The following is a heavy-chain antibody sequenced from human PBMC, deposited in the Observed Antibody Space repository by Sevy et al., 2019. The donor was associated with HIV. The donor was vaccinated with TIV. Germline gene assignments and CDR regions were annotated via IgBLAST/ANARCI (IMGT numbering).Heavy chain of an antibody. CDR1: GGTFSSYA. CDR3: ASPAYCGGDCEEYFQH. Sequence: ASVNVSCKASGGTFSSYAISWVRQAPGQGLEWMGGIIPIFGTANYAQKFQGRVTITADESTSTAYMELSSLRSEDTAVYYCASPAYCGGDCEEYFQHWGQGTLVTVSS. CDR2: IIPIFGTA. V-gene: IGHV1-69*13. D-gene: IGHD2-21*02. J-gene: IGHJ1*01.